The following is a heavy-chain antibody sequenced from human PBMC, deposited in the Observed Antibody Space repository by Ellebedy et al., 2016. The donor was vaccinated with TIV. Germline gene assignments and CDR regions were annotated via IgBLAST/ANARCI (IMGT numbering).Heavy chain of an antibody. V-gene: IGHV1-69*04. J-gene: IGHJ4*02. CDR3: ARDSGAYCGGDCYNIDY. CDR2: IIPILGIA. Sequence: AASVKVSCKASGYTFTDFDINWVRQAPGQGLEWMGRIIPILGIANSAQKFQGRVTITADKSTSTAYMELSSLRSEDTAVYYWARDSGAYCGGDCYNIDYWGQGTLVTVSS. D-gene: IGHD2-21*02. CDR1: GYTFTDFD.